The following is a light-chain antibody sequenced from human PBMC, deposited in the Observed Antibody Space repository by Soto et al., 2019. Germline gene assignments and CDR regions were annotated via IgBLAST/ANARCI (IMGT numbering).Light chain of an antibody. Sequence: EIVLTQSPATLSLSPGERATLSCRASQTITRYYLAWYQQKPGQAPRLPIYGASSRATGIPDRFSGSGSGTDFTLTISGLEPEDFAVYYCHQYGSSPPTFGQGTKLEIK. CDR3: HQYGSSPPT. V-gene: IGKV3-20*01. CDR1: QTITRYY. J-gene: IGKJ2*01. CDR2: GAS.